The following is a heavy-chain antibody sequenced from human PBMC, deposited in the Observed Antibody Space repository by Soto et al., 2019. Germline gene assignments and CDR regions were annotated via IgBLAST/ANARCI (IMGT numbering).Heavy chain of an antibody. Sequence: GESLKISCKGSGYSFTSYWIGWVRQMPGKGLEWMGIIHPGDSDTRSRPSFQGQVTISADKSISTAYLQWSSLKASDTARYYCARLGLRFLEWFESGFDYWGQGTLVTVSS. J-gene: IGHJ4*02. CDR2: IHPGDSDT. CDR3: ARLGLRFLEWFESGFDY. V-gene: IGHV5-51*01. CDR1: GYSFTSYW. D-gene: IGHD3-3*01.